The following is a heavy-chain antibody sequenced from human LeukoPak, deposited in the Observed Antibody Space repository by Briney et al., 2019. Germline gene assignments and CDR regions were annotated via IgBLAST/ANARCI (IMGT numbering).Heavy chain of an antibody. Sequence: GGSLRLSCAASGFTFSSYAMSWVRQAPGKGLEWVSVIYSCGSTYYADSVKGRFTISRDSAKNSLYLQMNSLRAEDTAVYYCVRDAPYSHFDYWGQGTLVTVSS. CDR2: IYSCGST. V-gene: IGHV3-66*01. CDR1: GFTFSSYA. D-gene: IGHD4-11*01. CDR3: VRDAPYSHFDY. J-gene: IGHJ4*02.